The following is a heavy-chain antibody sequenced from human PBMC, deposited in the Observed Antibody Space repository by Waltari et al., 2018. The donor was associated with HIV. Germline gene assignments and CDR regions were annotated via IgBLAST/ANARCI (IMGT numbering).Heavy chain of an antibody. CDR1: GFTCSSYW. D-gene: IGHD3-16*01. J-gene: IGHJ4*02. CDR3: ASLYNYVWGSPPPFDY. V-gene: IGHV3-74*01. CDR2: INSDGIST. Sequence: EVQLVEYGGGLVQHGGSLRLSGAASGFTCSSYWLPWVRQATGKGLVWVSRINSDGISTNYADSVKGRFTISRDNAKNTVYLQMNSLRAEDTALYYCASLYNYVWGSPPPFDYWGQGTLVTVSS.